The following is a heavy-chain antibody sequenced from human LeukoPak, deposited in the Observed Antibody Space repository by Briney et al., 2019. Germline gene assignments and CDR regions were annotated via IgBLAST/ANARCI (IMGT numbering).Heavy chain of an antibody. J-gene: IGHJ4*02. Sequence: ASVKVSCKASGYTFTSYYMHWVRQAPGQGLEWMGIINPSGGSTSYAQKFLGRVTITADTSTDTAYMELSSLRSEDTAVYYCATDFNYDSSGYMGYWGQGTLVTVSS. D-gene: IGHD3-22*01. CDR2: INPSGGST. V-gene: IGHV1-46*01. CDR3: ATDFNYDSSGYMGY. CDR1: GYTFTSYY.